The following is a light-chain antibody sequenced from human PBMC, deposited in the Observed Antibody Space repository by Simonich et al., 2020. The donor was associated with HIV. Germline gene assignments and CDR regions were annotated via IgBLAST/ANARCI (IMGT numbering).Light chain of an antibody. Sequence: DIQMTQSPSTLSASVGDSVTITCRASQTISSWLAWYQQKPGKAPNLLIYKASSLESGVPSRFSGSGSGTEFTLTISSLQPDDFATYYCQQYHIYPYTFGQGTKLESK. CDR2: KAS. CDR3: QQYHIYPYT. V-gene: IGKV1-5*03. CDR1: QTISSW. J-gene: IGKJ2*01.